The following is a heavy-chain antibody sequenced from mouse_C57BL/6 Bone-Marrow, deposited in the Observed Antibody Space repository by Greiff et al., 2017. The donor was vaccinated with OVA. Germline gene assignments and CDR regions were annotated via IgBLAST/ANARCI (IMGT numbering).Heavy chain of an antibody. V-gene: IGHV1-18*01. Sequence: EVQLQQSGPELVKPGASVKIPCKASGYTFTDYNMDWVKQSHGKSLEWIGDINPNNGGTIYNQKFKGKATLTVDKSSSTAYMELRSLTSEDTAVYYCARRRNYYYGSSYAMDYWGQGTSVTVSS. CDR3: ARRRNYYYGSSYAMDY. J-gene: IGHJ4*01. D-gene: IGHD1-1*01. CDR1: GYTFTDYN. CDR2: INPNNGGT.